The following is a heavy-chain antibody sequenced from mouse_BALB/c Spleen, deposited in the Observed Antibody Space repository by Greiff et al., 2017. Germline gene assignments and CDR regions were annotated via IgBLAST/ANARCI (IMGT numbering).Heavy chain of an antibody. CDR2: ISSGSSTI. CDR1: GFTFSSFG. J-gene: IGHJ3*01. D-gene: IGHD1-1*01. Sequence: DVHLVESGGGLVQPGGSRKLSCAASGFTFSSFGMHWVRQAPEKGLEWVAYISSGSSTIDYADTVKGRFTISRDNPKNTLFLQMTSLRSEDTDMYYCARSYYGSSWFAYWGQGTLVTVSA. V-gene: IGHV5-17*02. CDR3: ARSYYGSSWFAY.